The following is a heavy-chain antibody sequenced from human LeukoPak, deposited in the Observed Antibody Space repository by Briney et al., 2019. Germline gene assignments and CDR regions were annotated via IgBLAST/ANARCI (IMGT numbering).Heavy chain of an antibody. Sequence: GGSLRLSCAASGFTFSSYSMNWVRQAPGKGLGWVSSISSSSSYIYYADSVKGRFTISRDNAKNSLYLQMNSLRAEDTAVYYCARRDDSSGVDYWGQGTLVTVSS. CDR1: GFTFSSYS. CDR3: ARRDDSSGVDY. J-gene: IGHJ4*02. V-gene: IGHV3-21*01. CDR2: ISSSSSYI. D-gene: IGHD3-22*01.